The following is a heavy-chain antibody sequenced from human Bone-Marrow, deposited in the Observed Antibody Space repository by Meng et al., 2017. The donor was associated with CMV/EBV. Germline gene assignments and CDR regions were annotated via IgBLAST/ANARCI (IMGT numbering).Heavy chain of an antibody. J-gene: IGHJ3*02. CDR3: AKGPYCTSSSCHGGMAFEI. CDR1: GFPFSTYG. D-gene: IGHD2-2*01. V-gene: IGHV3-33*06. Sequence: GESLKISCVASGFPFSTYGMHWVRQTPGKGLEWVAVVWYDGSNTQYGDSVKGRFTISRDNSKKTLYLQMNSLRAEDTAVYYCAKGPYCTSSSCHGGMAFEIWGRGTLVTVSS. CDR2: VWYDGSNT.